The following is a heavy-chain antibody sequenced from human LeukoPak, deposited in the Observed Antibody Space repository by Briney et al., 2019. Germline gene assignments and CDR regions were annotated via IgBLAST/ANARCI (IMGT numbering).Heavy chain of an antibody. V-gene: IGHV5-51*01. CDR1: GYSFTNYW. Sequence: GESLKISCKGSGYSFTNYWIAWVRQMPGKGLERMGIIYPGDSDTRYSPSFQGQVTISADKSINTAYLQWRSLKASDTAIYYCARRGEAAEWFDPWGQGTLVTVSS. J-gene: IGHJ5*02. D-gene: IGHD6-13*01. CDR3: ARRGEAAEWFDP. CDR2: IYPGDSDT.